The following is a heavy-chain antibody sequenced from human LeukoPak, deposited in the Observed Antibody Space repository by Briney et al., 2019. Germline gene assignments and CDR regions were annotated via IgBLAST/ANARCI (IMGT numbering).Heavy chain of an antibody. Sequence: SETLSLSCTVSGGSISTYYWSWIRQPPGKGLEWIGYISYSGSTNYNPSLKSRVTISLDTSKNQFALKLSSVTAADTAVYYCARSIIGTRSKLQYWGQGTLVTVSS. V-gene: IGHV4-59*08. CDR1: GGSISTYY. J-gene: IGHJ4*02. D-gene: IGHD1/OR15-1a*01. CDR3: ARSIIGTRSKLQY. CDR2: ISYSGST.